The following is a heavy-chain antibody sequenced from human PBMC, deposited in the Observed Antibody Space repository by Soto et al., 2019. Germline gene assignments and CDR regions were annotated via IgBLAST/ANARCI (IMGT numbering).Heavy chain of an antibody. J-gene: IGHJ4*02. Sequence: LRLSCAASGFTFSSYGMHWVRQAPGKGLEWVAVIWYDGSNKYYADSVKGRFTISRDNSKNTLYLQMNSLRAEDTAVYYCARDRFYYYGSGSYSRAIDDWGQGTLVTVSS. V-gene: IGHV3-33*01. D-gene: IGHD3-10*01. CDR2: IWYDGSNK. CDR3: ARDRFYYYGSGSYSRAIDD. CDR1: GFTFSSYG.